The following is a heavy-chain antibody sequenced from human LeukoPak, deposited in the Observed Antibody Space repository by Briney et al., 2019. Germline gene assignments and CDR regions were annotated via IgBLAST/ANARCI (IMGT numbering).Heavy chain of an antibody. CDR1: GFTFSSYS. J-gene: IGHJ5*02. D-gene: IGHD6-13*01. CDR2: ISSSSSYI. CDR3: ARMPKIAAADSTT. V-gene: IGHV3-21*01. Sequence: PGGSLRLPCAASGFTFSSYSMNWVRQAPGKGLEWVSSISSSSSYIYYADSVKGRFTISRDNAKNSLYLQMNSLRAEDTAVYYCARMPKIAAADSTTWGQGTLVTVSS.